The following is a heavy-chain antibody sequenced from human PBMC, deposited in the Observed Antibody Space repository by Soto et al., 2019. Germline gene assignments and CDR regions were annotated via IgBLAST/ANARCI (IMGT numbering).Heavy chain of an antibody. CDR1: GGSISSYF. CDR3: ARDPKGNNWFDP. Sequence: PSETLSLTCTVSGGSISSYFWSWTRQPPGKGLEWIGYIYYSGSTNYNPSLKSRVTISVDTSKNQFSLKLSSVTAADTAVYYCARDPKGNNWFDPWGQGTLVTVSS. CDR2: IYYSGST. V-gene: IGHV4-59*01. J-gene: IGHJ5*02.